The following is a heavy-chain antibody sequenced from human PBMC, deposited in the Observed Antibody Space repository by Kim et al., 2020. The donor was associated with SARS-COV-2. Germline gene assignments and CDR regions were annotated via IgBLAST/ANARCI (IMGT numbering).Heavy chain of an antibody. CDR3: ARSTGTFHGRVLGY. CDR2: FSYTGRA. J-gene: IGHJ4*02. CDR1: GGSITNYY. V-gene: IGHV4-59*01. Sequence: SETLSLTCSVSGGSITNYYWNWIRQPPGKALEWIGCFSYTGRADYNPSLANRVSISADTSKNQLSLKLNSVTAADTAVYYCARSTGTFHGRVLGYWGQGILVTVSS. D-gene: IGHD4-17*01.